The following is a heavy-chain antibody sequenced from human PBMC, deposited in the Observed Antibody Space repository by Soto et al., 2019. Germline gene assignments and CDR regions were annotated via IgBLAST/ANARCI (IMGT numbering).Heavy chain of an antibody. CDR3: AREISGSYRFDY. Sequence: QVQLVQSGAEVKKPGDSVKVPCKASGYTFTSYDMNWVRQATGQGLEWMGWMNPNSGNTGYAQKFQGRVTMTRNTSISTAYMELSSLRSEDTAVYYSAREISGSYRFDYWGQGTLVTVSS. V-gene: IGHV1-8*01. CDR1: GYTFTSYD. CDR2: MNPNSGNT. D-gene: IGHD1-26*01. J-gene: IGHJ4*02.